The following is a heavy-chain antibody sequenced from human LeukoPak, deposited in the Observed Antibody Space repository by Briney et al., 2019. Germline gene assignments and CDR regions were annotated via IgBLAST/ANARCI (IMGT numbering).Heavy chain of an antibody. D-gene: IGHD3-22*01. J-gene: IGHJ4*02. CDR1: GGSFSGYY. CDR3: ARVVVDSSEDYFDY. V-gene: IGHV4-59*01. CDR2: VYNSGRT. Sequence: PSETLSLTCAVYGGSFSGYYWSWIRQPPGKGLEWIGYVYNSGRTNYNPSLKTRVTISIDTSKNQFSLKLSSVTAADTAVYYCARVVVDSSEDYFDYWGQGTLVTVSS.